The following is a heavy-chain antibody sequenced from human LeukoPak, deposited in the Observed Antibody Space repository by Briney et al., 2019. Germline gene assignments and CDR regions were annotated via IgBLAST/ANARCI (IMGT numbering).Heavy chain of an antibody. V-gene: IGHV3-7*01. D-gene: IGHD1-26*01. CDR3: VRSGSYYIGFYFDY. Sequence: PGGSLRLSCAASGFTFSSYWMSWVRQAPGKGLESVANIKQDGSEKYYVDSVKGRFTISRDNAKNSLYLQMNSLRAEDTAVYYCVRSGSYYIGFYFDYWGQGTLVTVSS. J-gene: IGHJ4*02. CDR2: IKQDGSEK. CDR1: GFTFSSYW.